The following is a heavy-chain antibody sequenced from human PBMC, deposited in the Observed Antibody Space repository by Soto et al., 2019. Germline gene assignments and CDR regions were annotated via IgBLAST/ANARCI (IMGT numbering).Heavy chain of an antibody. CDR3: ASGRHWLDY. Sequence: PSETLSLTCTVSGGSIRNYYWSWIRQPPGKGLEWIGYIYYTGSTNYNPPLKSRVTISVDTSENQFSLRLSSVTAADTAIYYCASGRHWLDYWGQGTLVTVSS. CDR1: GGSIRNYY. D-gene: IGHD6-19*01. V-gene: IGHV4-59*01. J-gene: IGHJ4*02. CDR2: IYYTGST.